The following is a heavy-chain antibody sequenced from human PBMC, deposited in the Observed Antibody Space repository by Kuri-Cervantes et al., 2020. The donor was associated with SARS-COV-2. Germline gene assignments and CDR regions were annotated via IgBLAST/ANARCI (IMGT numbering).Heavy chain of an antibody. J-gene: IGHJ6*04. Sequence: ASVKISCKASGYTFTSYYMHWVRQAPGQGLECMGIINPSGGSTSYAQKFQGRVTMTRDTSISTAYMELSRLRSDDTAVYYCAREGSFLGPGFMDVWGKGTTVTVSS. D-gene: IGHD7-27*01. CDR3: AREGSFLGPGFMDV. CDR2: INPSGGST. CDR1: GYTFTSYY. V-gene: IGHV1-46*01.